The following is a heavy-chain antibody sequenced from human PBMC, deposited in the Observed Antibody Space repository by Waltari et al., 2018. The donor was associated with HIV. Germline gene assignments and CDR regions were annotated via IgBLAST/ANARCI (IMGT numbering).Heavy chain of an antibody. V-gene: IGHV3-53*01. CDR1: EFIVSTNY. J-gene: IGHJ6*02. Sequence: LVESGGGLIQPGGSLRLSCAASEFIVSTNYMSWVRQAPGKGLEWVSIIYSGGSAYYGDSVKGRFTISRDNSKNLLYLQMNGLRVEDTAVYYCATALRDCSGGTCYRGMAVWGQGTTVTVSS. D-gene: IGHD2-8*02. CDR3: ATALRDCSGGTCYRGMAV. CDR2: IYSGGSA.